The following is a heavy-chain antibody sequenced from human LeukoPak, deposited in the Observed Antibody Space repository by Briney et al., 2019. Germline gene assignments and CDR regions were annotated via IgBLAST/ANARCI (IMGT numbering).Heavy chain of an antibody. Sequence: PGGSLRLSCAASGFTFSSYAMSWGRQAPGQGLEWVSAICSSGGTTYYADSVKGRFTISRDNSTYTLYMQVNSLRAEDTAVYYCAKVRLGWDTRAHFDYWGQGTLVTVSS. J-gene: IGHJ4*02. CDR2: ICSSGGTT. V-gene: IGHV3-23*01. CDR1: GFTFSSYA. CDR3: AKVRLGWDTRAHFDY. D-gene: IGHD5-18*01.